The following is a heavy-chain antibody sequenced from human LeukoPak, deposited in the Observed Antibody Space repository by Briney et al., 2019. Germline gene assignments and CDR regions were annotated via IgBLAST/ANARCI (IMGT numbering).Heavy chain of an antibody. V-gene: IGHV4-59*01. CDR2: FHNSGTS. CDR3: TRGAGWLIDY. J-gene: IGHJ4*02. Sequence: SETLSLTCTVSDDSISDYYRGWIRQPPGKGLEWIGYFHNSGTSTYNPSLKSRVTISADTSENQFSLKLNSLTTADTAVYYCTRGAGWLIDYWGQGILVTVSS. CDR1: DDSISDYY. D-gene: IGHD3-16*01.